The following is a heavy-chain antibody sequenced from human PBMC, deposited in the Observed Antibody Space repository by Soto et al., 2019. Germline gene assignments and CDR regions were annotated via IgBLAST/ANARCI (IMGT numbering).Heavy chain of an antibody. Sequence: QVHLVESGGGVVQPGRSLTLSCAASGFTLSDHSMHWVRQAPGKGLEWVAHVSFNGNILDYAASVKGRFTISRDNSNNTVFLQMTGLRPADTALYYCVRMTSMMYFFDHWGQGAQVTVSS. CDR2: VSFNGNIL. CDR3: VRMTSMMYFFDH. D-gene: IGHD4-17*01. V-gene: IGHV3-30*04. CDR1: GFTLSDHS. J-gene: IGHJ4*02.